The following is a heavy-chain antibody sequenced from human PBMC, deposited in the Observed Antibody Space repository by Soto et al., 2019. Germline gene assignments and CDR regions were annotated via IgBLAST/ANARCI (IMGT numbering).Heavy chain of an antibody. J-gene: IGHJ4*02. D-gene: IGHD4-17*01. CDR3: ARAVHDSGDYGY. CDR1: GFTVSNNY. V-gene: IGHV3-53*01. CDR2: IYSGGTT. Sequence: EVQLVESGGGLIQPGGSLRLSCAASGFTVSNNYMTWVRQAPGKGLEWVSVIYSGGTTYYADSLKGRFTISRDNSKNTLYLEMNSLRADDTAVYYCARAVHDSGDYGYWGQGTLVIVSS.